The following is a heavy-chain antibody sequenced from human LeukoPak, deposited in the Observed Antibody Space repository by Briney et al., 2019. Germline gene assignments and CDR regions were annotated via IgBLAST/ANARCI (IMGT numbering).Heavy chain of an antibody. CDR2: ISGSGGST. D-gene: IGHD5-12*01. Sequence: GGSLRLSCAASGFTFSSYAMSWVRQAPGKGLEWVSAISGSGGSTYYADSVKGRFTISRDNSKNTLYLQMNSLRAEDTAVYYCATDIVATSDAFDIWGQGTMVTVSS. J-gene: IGHJ3*02. CDR3: ATDIVATSDAFDI. V-gene: IGHV3-23*01. CDR1: GFTFSSYA.